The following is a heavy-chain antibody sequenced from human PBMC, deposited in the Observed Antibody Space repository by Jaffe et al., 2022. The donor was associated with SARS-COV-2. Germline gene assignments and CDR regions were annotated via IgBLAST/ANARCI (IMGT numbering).Heavy chain of an antibody. CDR1: GFTFSSYA. CDR3: ARDPYGPGGIFDY. D-gene: IGHD3-10*01. J-gene: IGHJ4*02. V-gene: IGHV3-30-3*01. Sequence: QVQLVESGGGVVQPGRSLRLSCAASGFTFSSYAMHWVRQAPGKGLEWVAVISYDGSNKYYADSVKGRFTISRDNSKNTLYLQMNSLRAEDTAVYYCARDPYGPGGIFDYWGQGTLVTVSS. CDR2: ISYDGSNK.